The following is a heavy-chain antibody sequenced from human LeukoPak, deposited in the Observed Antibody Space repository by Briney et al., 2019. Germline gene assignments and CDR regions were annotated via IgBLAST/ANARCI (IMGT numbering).Heavy chain of an antibody. CDR3: ARVSSGYYGYYFDY. CDR2: ISYDGDTE. CDR1: GFTFSSYG. V-gene: IGHV3-30*03. Sequence: PGGSLRLSCAASGFTFSSYGMFWVRQAPGKGLEWVALISYDGDTEYYADSVKGRFTISRDNAKNSLYLQMNSLRAEDTALYYCARVSSGYYGYYFDYWGQGTLVTVSS. D-gene: IGHD3-22*01. J-gene: IGHJ4*02.